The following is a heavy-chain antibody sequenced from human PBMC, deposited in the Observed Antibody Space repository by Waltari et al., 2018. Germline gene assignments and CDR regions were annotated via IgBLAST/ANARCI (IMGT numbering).Heavy chain of an antibody. Sequence: QVHLVQSGAEVRRPGASVKVSCKVSGYTLTELSIHWVRQAPGKGLEWMGGFDPEDGEIIYAQKFQCRVTMTEDTSTDTVYMEVSSLRSEDTAVYYCASNQVDYSNYFYFDYWGQGTLVTVSS. CDR1: GYTLTELS. V-gene: IGHV1-24*01. CDR3: ASNQVDYSNYFYFDY. CDR2: FDPEDGEI. D-gene: IGHD4-4*01. J-gene: IGHJ4*02.